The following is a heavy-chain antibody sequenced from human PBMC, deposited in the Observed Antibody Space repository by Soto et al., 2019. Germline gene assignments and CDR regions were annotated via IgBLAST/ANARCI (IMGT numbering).Heavy chain of an antibody. J-gene: IGHJ4*02. CDR1: GGSISSSNW. CDR2: IYHSGST. Sequence: KTSETLSLTCAVSGGSISSSNWWSWVRQPPGKGLEWIGEIYHSGSTNYNPSLKSRVTISVDKSKNQFSLKLSSVTAADTAVYYCARDGRWCSSTSCYARPFDYWGQGTLVTVSS. D-gene: IGHD2-2*01. V-gene: IGHV4-4*02. CDR3: ARDGRWCSSTSCYARPFDY.